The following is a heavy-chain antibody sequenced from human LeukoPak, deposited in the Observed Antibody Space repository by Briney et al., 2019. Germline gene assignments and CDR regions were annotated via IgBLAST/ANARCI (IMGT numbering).Heavy chain of an antibody. CDR3: VREGLGFAHGFDY. V-gene: IGHV3-48*03. Sequence: PGGSLRLSCAASGFSFSSYEMNWVRQAPGKGLEWVSYINHIGDIIYYAGSVKGRFTISRDNAKNSLYLQMKSLRAEDTAVYHCVREGLGFAHGFDYWGQGALVIVSS. CDR1: GFSFSSYE. J-gene: IGHJ4*02. CDR2: INHIGDII. D-gene: IGHD2-8*01.